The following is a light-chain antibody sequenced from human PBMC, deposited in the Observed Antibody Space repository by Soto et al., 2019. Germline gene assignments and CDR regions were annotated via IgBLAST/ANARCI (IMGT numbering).Light chain of an antibody. Sequence: QSVLTQPRSVSGSPGQSVTISCTGTSSDVGGYNYVSWYQQHPGKAPKLMIYDVSKRPSGVPDRFSGSKSGNTASLTISGLQAEDEADYYCCSYAGSYTLGVFGGGTKSPS. CDR2: DVS. CDR3: CSYAGSYTLGV. V-gene: IGLV2-11*01. J-gene: IGLJ2*01. CDR1: SSDVGGYNY.